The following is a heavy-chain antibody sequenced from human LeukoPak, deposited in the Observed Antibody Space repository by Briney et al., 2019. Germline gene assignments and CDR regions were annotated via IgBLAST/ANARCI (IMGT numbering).Heavy chain of an antibody. D-gene: IGHD2-21*02. Sequence: PGGSLRLSCAASGFTFDDYGMSWVRQAPGRGLEWVSGINWNGGSTGYADSVKGRFTISRDNAKNSLYLQMNSLRAEDTALYYCARVGRYCGGDCYSHYFDSWGQGTLVTVSP. CDR3: ARVGRYCGGDCYSHYFDS. CDR1: GFTFDDYG. V-gene: IGHV3-20*04. J-gene: IGHJ4*02. CDR2: INWNGGST.